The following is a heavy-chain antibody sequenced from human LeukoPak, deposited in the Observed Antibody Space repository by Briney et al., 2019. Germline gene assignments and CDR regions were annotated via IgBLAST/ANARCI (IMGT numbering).Heavy chain of an antibody. CDR2: IYYSGST. J-gene: IGHJ5*02. CDR1: GYSISSGYY. Sequence: PSETLSLTCTVSGYSISSGYYWGWIRQPPGKGLEWIGSIYYSGSTYYNPSLKSRVTMSVDTSKNQFSLKLSSVTAADTAVYYCARRWLGYYYGSGSKSKGDNWFDPGGQGTLVTVSS. D-gene: IGHD3-10*01. CDR3: ARRWLGYYYGSGSKSKGDNWFDP. V-gene: IGHV4-38-2*02.